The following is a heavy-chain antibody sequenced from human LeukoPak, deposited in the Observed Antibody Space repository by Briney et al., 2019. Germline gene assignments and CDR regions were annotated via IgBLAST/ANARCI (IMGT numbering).Heavy chain of an antibody. CDR3: AKNGDRGAYCTGGTCYPYFYYYMDV. J-gene: IGHJ6*03. CDR2: ISGSGAGS. V-gene: IGHV3-23*01. Sequence: GGSLRLSCEASGCTFGSYGMSWVRQAPGKGLEWVSAISGSGAGSYIADSVKGRFSISRDNSKNTLYLQMNSLRAEDTAIYYCAKNGDRGAYCTGGTCYPYFYYYMDVWGKGTTVTI. D-gene: IGHD2-15*01. CDR1: GCTFGSYG.